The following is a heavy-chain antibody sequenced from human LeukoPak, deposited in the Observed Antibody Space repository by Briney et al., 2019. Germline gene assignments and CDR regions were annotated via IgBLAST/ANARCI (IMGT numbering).Heavy chain of an antibody. J-gene: IGHJ4*02. Sequence: SETLSLTCAVYGGSFSGYYWSWIRQHPGKGLEWIGNIYYSGSTYYNPSLKSRDTISIDTSKNQFSLKVSSVTAADTAVYYCARTGGLYGDRLDYWGQGTLVTVSS. D-gene: IGHD4-17*01. V-gene: IGHV4-31*11. CDR2: IYYSGST. CDR1: GGSFSGYY. CDR3: ARTGGLYGDRLDY.